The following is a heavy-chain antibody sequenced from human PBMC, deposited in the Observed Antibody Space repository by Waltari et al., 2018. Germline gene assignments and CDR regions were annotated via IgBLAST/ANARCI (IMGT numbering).Heavy chain of an antibody. Sequence: QVQLVQSGAAVKKPGSSVKVSCKSSGVPFSSSAISWVRRAPGQGLEWMGGIIPIFGTANYAHKFQGRVTFTADKSTSTAYMELSSLRSEDTAVYYCARAHSSGFPTEGYYFDYWGQGTLVTVSS. D-gene: IGHD6-19*01. CDR3: ARAHSSGFPTEGYYFDY. V-gene: IGHV1-69*14. CDR2: IIPIFGTA. J-gene: IGHJ4*02. CDR1: GVPFSSSA.